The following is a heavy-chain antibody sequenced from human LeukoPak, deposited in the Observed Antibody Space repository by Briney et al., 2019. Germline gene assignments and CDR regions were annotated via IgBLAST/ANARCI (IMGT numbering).Heavy chain of an antibody. J-gene: IGHJ4*02. D-gene: IGHD7-27*01. CDR1: GFTFSSYS. CDR3: ARDGNWGTTDAYLNY. CDR2: ISSSSSYI. Sequence: GGSLRLSCAASGFTFSSYSMNWVRQAPGKGLEWVSSISSSSSYIYCADSVKGRFTISRDNAKNSLYLQMNSLRAEDTAVYYCARDGNWGTTDAYLNYWGQGTLVTVSS. V-gene: IGHV3-21*01.